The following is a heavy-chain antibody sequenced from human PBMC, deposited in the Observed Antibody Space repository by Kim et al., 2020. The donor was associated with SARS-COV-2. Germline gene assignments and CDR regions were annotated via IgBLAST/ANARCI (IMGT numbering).Heavy chain of an antibody. Sequence: SETLSLTCTVSGGSISSSSYYWGWIRQPPGKGLGWIGSIYYSGSTYYNPSLKSRVTISVDTSKNQFSLKLSSVTAADTAVYYCARDGPQLPLMGWFDPWGQGTLVTVSS. CDR2: IYYSGST. J-gene: IGHJ5*02. CDR1: GGSISSSSYY. D-gene: IGHD2-2*01. V-gene: IGHV4-39*07. CDR3: ARDGPQLPLMGWFDP.